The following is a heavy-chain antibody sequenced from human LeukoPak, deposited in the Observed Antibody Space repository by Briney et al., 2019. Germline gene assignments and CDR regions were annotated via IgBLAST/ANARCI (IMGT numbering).Heavy chain of an antibody. Sequence: GASVKVSCKASGGTFSTYAISWVRQAPGQGLEWMGGIIPIFGTSNYAQKFQGRVTITADESTSTAYLELSSLRSEDTAVYYCARNGGGDCYTEWGQGTLVTVSS. V-gene: IGHV1-69*13. CDR1: GGTFSTYA. D-gene: IGHD2-21*02. CDR2: IIPIFGTS. J-gene: IGHJ4*02. CDR3: ARNGGGDCYTE.